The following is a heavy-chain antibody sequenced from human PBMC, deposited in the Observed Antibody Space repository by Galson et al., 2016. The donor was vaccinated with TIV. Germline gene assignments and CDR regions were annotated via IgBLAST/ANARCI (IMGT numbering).Heavy chain of an antibody. CDR2: IIPLFGEA. Sequence: SVKVSCKASGGTFSSFVVTWVRQAPGQGLEWMGGIIPLFGEAHYAQKFQGRVTISADESTSTVYMELRSLRSGDTAVYYCAKCRNNAMDTYYYYYGLYVWGHGTTVTVSS. J-gene: IGHJ6*02. D-gene: IGHD1-14*01. CDR3: AKCRNNAMDTYYYYYGLYV. CDR1: GGTFSSFV. V-gene: IGHV1-69*13.